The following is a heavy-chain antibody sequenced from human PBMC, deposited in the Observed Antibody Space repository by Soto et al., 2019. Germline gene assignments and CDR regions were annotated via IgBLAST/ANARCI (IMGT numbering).Heavy chain of an antibody. CDR3: ARGSRQFGGYTES. Sequence: ASVKVSCKASGYTFTSYAMHWVRQAPGQRLEWMGWINAGNGNTKYSQKFQGRVTITRDTSASTAYMELSSLRSEDTAVYYCARGSRQFGGYTESWGQGTLVTVSS. CDR1: GYTFTSYA. V-gene: IGHV1-3*01. D-gene: IGHD5-12*01. CDR2: INAGNGNT. J-gene: IGHJ5*02.